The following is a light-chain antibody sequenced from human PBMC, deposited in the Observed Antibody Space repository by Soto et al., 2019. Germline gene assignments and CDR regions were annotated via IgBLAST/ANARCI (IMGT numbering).Light chain of an antibody. CDR3: QQRSTCLIT. CDR1: QSVSSY. J-gene: IGKJ5*01. V-gene: IGKV3-11*01. CDR2: DAF. Sequence: EIVLTQSPATLSLSPGERATLSCRASQSVSSYLAWYQQKPGQAPRLLIYDAFHRATGIPARFRGSGSGTDFTLTISRLEPEDFAVYYCQQRSTCLITFGQGTRLEIK.